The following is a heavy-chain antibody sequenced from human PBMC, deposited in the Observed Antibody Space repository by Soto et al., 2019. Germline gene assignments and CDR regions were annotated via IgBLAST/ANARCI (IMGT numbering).Heavy chain of an antibody. CDR1: GCTFSSNA. CDR2: IIPIFGTA. Sequence: GASVKVSCKASGCTFSSNAISWVRQAPGQGLEWMGGIIPIFGTANYAQKFQGRVTITADESTSTAYMELSSLRSEDTAVYYCARAHGGYYYPTPTNPNWFDPWGQGTLVTVSS. D-gene: IGHD3-22*01. J-gene: IGHJ5*02. V-gene: IGHV1-69*13. CDR3: ARAHGGYYYPTPTNPNWFDP.